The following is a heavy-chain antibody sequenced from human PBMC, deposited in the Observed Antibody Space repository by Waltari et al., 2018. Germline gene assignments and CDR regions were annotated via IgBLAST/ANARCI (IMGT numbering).Heavy chain of an antibody. CDR1: GYTLTELS. V-gene: IGHV1-24*01. CDR3: ATGLSVVVGFDY. Sequence: QVQLVQSGAEVKKPGASVKVSCKVSGYTLTELSIDWVRQAPGKGLEWMGNFNPEDDETSFAQKFQGRVTMTEDTSTDTAYMELSSLRSEDTAVYYCATGLSVVVGFDYWGQGTLVTVSS. D-gene: IGHD2-15*01. J-gene: IGHJ4*02. CDR2: FNPEDDET.